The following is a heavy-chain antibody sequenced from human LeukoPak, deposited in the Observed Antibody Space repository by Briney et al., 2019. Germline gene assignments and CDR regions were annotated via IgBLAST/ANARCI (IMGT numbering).Heavy chain of an antibody. CDR2: INPSGGST. CDR1: GYTFTIYY. Sequence: ASVKVSFKASGYTFTIYYMHWVRQAPGQGREWMGLINPSGGSTSYAQKFQGRVTITRDTSTSTVYMELSSLRSEDTAVYYCATGAGIAAAGPKADYWGQGTLVTVSS. D-gene: IGHD6-13*01. V-gene: IGHV1-46*01. J-gene: IGHJ4*02. CDR3: ATGAGIAAAGPKADY.